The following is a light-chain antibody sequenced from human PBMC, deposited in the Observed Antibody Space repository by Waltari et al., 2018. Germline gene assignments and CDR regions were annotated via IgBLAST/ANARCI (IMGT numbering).Light chain of an antibody. CDR1: SSNIGNNA. V-gene: IGLV1-36*01. J-gene: IGLJ2*01. CDR3: AAWDDSLNGVV. CDR2: YDD. Sequence: QSVLTQPPSVSEAPRQRVTISCSGSSSNIGNNAVTWYQQLPVKAPKLLIYYDDLLPSGVSDRFSGSKSGTSASLAISGLQSEDEADYYCAAWDDSLNGVVFGGGTKLTVL.